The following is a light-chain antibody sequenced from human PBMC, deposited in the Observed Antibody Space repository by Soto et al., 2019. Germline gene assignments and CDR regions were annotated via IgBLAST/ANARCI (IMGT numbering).Light chain of an antibody. CDR3: QQYGRTPPWR. CDR1: QDVFSNF. Sequence: EIVLTQSPGTLPLSPGESATLSCMASQDVFSNFFAWYQQKPSQAPRLLIHGPSNRATAIPDRFSGSRSRPDFTLTISRLEREDSAVYCCQQYGRTPPWRFGQGTKVYIK. V-gene: IGKV3-20*01. CDR2: GPS. J-gene: IGKJ1*01.